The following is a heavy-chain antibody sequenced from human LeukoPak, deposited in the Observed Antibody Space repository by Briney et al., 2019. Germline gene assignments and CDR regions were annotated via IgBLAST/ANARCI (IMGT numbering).Heavy chain of an antibody. J-gene: IGHJ6*02. CDR2: ISAYNGNT. V-gene: IGHV1-18*01. CDR1: GYTFTSYG. D-gene: IGHD2-2*01. Sequence: GASVKVSCKASGYTFTSYGISWVRQAPGQGLEWMGWISAYNGNTNYAQKLQGRVTMTTDTSTSTAYMELRSLRSDGTAVYYCASSVQYQLLRGYYYGMDVWGQGTTVTVSS. CDR3: ASSVQYQLLRGYYYGMDV.